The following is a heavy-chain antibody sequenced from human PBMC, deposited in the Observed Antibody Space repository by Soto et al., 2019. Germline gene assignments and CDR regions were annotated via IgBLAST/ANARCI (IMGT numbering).Heavy chain of an antibody. CDR3: AREQLAPSGYYYGLDV. Sequence: QVQLVESGGGVVQPGRSQRLSCAASGFTFSTYALHWVRQAPGKGLEWVAIVSSDGTNSYYADSVKGRFTISRDNSKNTLFLQMNSLRGEDTAAYYCAREQLAPSGYYYGLDVGGQGTTVTVSS. D-gene: IGHD6-6*01. CDR1: GFTFSTYA. CDR2: VSSDGTNS. V-gene: IGHV3-30-3*01. J-gene: IGHJ6*01.